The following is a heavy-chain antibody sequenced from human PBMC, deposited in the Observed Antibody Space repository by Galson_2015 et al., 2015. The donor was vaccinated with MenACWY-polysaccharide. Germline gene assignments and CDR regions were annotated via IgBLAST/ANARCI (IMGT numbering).Heavy chain of an antibody. J-gene: IGHJ4*02. Sequence: SVKVSCKASGYTFSSYGFSWMRQAPGQGLEWMGWISTDNGNTNYVQSLQDRVTMTTDTSTSTAYMELRSLRSDGTAVYYCARASPGYCGHDYWGQGTLVTVSS. CDR1: GYTFSSYG. CDR2: ISTDNGNT. CDR3: ARASPGYCGHDY. D-gene: IGHD2-21*01. V-gene: IGHV1-18*01.